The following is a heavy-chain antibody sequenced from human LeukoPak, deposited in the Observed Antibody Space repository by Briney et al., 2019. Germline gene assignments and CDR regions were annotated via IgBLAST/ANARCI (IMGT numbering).Heavy chain of an antibody. Sequence: QPGGSLRLSCAASGFTFSSYAMSWVRQAPGKGLEWVSAISGSGGSTYYADSVKGRFTISRDNSKNMLYLQMNSLRAEDTAVYYCAKVPHRNEGADYWGQGTLVTVSS. V-gene: IGHV3-23*01. CDR1: GFTFSSYA. CDR3: AKVPHRNEGADY. CDR2: ISGSGGST. J-gene: IGHJ4*02. D-gene: IGHD3-16*01.